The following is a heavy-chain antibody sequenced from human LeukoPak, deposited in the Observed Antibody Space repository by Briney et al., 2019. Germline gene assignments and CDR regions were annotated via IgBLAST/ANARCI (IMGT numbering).Heavy chain of an antibody. V-gene: IGHV4-39*01. Sequence: AETLSLTCTVSGGSISSSTYYWGWIRQPPGKGLEWIGSIYYSGSTYYNPSLKSRVTISVDTSKNQFSLKLSSVTAADTAVYFCAGLPYWGQGTLVTVSS. CDR1: GGSISSSTYY. J-gene: IGHJ4*02. CDR3: AGLPY. CDR2: IYYSGST.